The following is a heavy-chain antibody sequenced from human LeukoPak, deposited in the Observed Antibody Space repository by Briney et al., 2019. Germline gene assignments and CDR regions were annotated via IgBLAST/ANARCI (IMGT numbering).Heavy chain of an antibody. CDR2: IYSGGNT. Sequence: GGSLRLSCAASGFTFSSYAMSWVRQAPGKGLEWVSFIYSGGNTHNSDSVKGRFTISRDNSKNTLYLQMNTLRAEDTAVYYCARRAGDYSHPYDYWGQGTLVTVSS. J-gene: IGHJ4*02. D-gene: IGHD3-22*01. CDR3: ARRAGDYSHPYDY. CDR1: GFTFSSYA. V-gene: IGHV3-53*01.